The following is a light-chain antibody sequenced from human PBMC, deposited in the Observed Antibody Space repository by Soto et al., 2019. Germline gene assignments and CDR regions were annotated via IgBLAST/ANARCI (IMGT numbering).Light chain of an antibody. Sequence: DIKMTQSRSTVSAAVGDTVTVTCRASQSVSGWLAWYQQKPGEAPKLLIYDASALPRGVPSRFSGSGSGTKFTLTIASLQPDDFATYYCQQYETFSGTFGPGTKVDIK. CDR3: QQYETFSGT. J-gene: IGKJ1*01. CDR2: DAS. V-gene: IGKV1-5*01. CDR1: QSVSGW.